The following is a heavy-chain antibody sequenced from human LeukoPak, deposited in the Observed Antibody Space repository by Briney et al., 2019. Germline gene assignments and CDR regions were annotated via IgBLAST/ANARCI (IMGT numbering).Heavy chain of an antibody. CDR3: ARDLSAAGGDNWFDP. CDR1: GYTFTGYY. CDR2: INPNSGGT. J-gene: IGHJ5*02. V-gene: IGHV1-2*02. D-gene: IGHD6-13*01. Sequence: ASVKVSCKASGYTFTGYYMHWMRQAPGQGLEWIGWINPNSGGTNYAQKFQGRVTMTRDTSISTAYMELSRLRSDDTAVYYCARDLSAAGGDNWFDPWGQGTLVTVSS.